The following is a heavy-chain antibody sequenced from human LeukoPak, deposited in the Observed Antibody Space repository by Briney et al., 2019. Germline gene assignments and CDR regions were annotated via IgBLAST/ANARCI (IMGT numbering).Heavy chain of an antibody. V-gene: IGHV3-23*01. Sequence: PGGSLRLSCAASGFTFSTYAMSWVRQAPGKGLEWVSAISFSGDNTYYTDSVKGRFTISRDNSKNTVYLQMNSLRAEDTALYYCAKVFFANSGPSFFDYWGQGTLVAVSS. D-gene: IGHD6-25*01. CDR3: AKVFFANSGPSFFDY. CDR1: GFTFSTYA. CDR2: ISFSGDNT. J-gene: IGHJ4*02.